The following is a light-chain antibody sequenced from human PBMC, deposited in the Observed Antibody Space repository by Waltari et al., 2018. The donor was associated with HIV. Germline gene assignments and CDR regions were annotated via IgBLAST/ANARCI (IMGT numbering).Light chain of an antibody. J-gene: IGLJ2*01. Sequence: SYELTQPPSVSVSPGQTASITCSGDQLGDKFVCWYQQRPGQSPVLVIYQDTKRPSGIPERFSGSTSGNTATLTITGTQSMDEADYYCQAWDRSVVFGGGTKLTVL. CDR3: QAWDRSVV. CDR2: QDT. CDR1: QLGDKF. V-gene: IGLV3-1*01.